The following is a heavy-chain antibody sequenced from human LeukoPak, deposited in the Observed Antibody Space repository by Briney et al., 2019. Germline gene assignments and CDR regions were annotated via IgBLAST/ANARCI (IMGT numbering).Heavy chain of an antibody. J-gene: IGHJ4*02. D-gene: IGHD1-7*01. CDR1: GGSISSYY. Sequence: ASETLSLTCTVSGGSISSYYWSWIRQPPGKGLEWIGYIYYSGSTNYNPSLKSRVTISVDTSKNQFSLKLSSVTAADTAVYYCARGGELFDYWGQGTLVTVSS. V-gene: IGHV4-59*01. CDR3: ARGGELFDY. CDR2: IYYSGST.